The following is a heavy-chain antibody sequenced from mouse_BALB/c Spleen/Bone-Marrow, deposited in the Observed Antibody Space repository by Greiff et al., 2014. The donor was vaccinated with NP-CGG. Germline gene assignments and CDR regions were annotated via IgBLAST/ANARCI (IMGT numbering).Heavy chain of an antibody. V-gene: IGHV1-14*01. J-gene: IGHJ4*01. CDR3: ESEGGDYDMDS. CDR1: GYTFTSYV. Sequence: VQLKESGPELVKPGASVKMSCKASGYTFTSYVMHWVKQKPGKGLEWIGYINPYNDGTKYNETFKGKATLTSDKTSITAYMELSSLASEATAVYYCESEGGDYDMDSWGQGTSVTVSS. CDR2: INPYNDGT.